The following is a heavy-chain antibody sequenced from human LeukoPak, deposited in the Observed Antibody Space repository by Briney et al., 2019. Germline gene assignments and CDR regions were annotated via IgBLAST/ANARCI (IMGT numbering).Heavy chain of an antibody. V-gene: IGHV4-59*01. J-gene: IGHJ5*02. CDR2: IYYSGST. CDR1: GGSMSPYH. Sequence: SETLSLTCTVSGGSMSPYHWSWIRQPPGKGLEWIGYIYYSGSTNYNPSLKSRVTISVDTSKNQFSLKLSSVTAADTAVYYCAREGGYYDSSGYYYRGENWFDPWGQGTLVTVSS. CDR3: AREGGYYDSSGYYYRGENWFDP. D-gene: IGHD3-22*01.